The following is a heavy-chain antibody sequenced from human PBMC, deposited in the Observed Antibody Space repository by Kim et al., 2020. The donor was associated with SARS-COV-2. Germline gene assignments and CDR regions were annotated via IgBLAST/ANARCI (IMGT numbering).Heavy chain of an antibody. Sequence: ADSVKGRFNISSDNSKNTLYLQMNSLRPEDTAVYYCAKESGSGYDIYVFDIWGQGTMVTVSS. D-gene: IGHD5-12*01. J-gene: IGHJ3*02. V-gene: IGHV3-23*01. CDR3: AKESGSGYDIYVFDI.